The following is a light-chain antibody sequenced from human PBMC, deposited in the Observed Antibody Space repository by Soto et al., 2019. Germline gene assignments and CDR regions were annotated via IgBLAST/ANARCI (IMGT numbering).Light chain of an antibody. CDR3: QQRSNWPLT. J-gene: IGKJ4*01. CDR1: QSLSSY. V-gene: IGKV3-11*01. CDR2: DAS. Sequence: EIVLTQSPATLSLSPGERDTLSCRASQSLSSYLAWYQQKPGQAPRLLIYDASNRATGIPARFSGSGSGTDFTLTIASLEPADFAVYYCQQRSNWPLTFGGGTKVEIK.